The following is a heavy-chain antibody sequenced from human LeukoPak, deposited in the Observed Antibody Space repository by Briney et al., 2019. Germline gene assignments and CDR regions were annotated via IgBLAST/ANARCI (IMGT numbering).Heavy chain of an antibody. Sequence: PGASLRLFCAASGFTFSSYAMSWVRQAPGKGLEWVSAISGSGGSTYYADSVKGRFTISRDNSKNTLYLQMNSLRAEDTAVYYCAKETSGGDCFDYWGQGTLVTVSS. J-gene: IGHJ4*02. CDR1: GFTFSSYA. V-gene: IGHV3-23*01. CDR2: ISGSGGST. CDR3: AKETSGGDCFDY.